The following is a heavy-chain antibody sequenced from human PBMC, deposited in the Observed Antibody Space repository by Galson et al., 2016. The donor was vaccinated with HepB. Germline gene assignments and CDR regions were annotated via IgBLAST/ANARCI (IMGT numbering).Heavy chain of an antibody. J-gene: IGHJ6*02. CDR1: GGSISSGPYS. CDR2: MYHSGSS. D-gene: IGHD3-10*01. Sequence: TLSLTCAVSGGSISSGPYSWSWIRQPPGKGLEWTGYMYHSGSSKYNPSLKSRVTISVDTSKNQFSLKLSSVTAADTAVYYCSRDSRYYGSGSYPGMDVWGQGTTVTVSS. CDR3: SRDSRYYGSGSYPGMDV. V-gene: IGHV4-30-2*01.